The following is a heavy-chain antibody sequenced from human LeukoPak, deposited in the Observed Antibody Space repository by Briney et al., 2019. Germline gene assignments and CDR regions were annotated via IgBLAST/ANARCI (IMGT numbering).Heavy chain of an antibody. CDR2: IYYSGST. V-gene: IGHV4-59*01. D-gene: IGHD1-26*01. J-gene: IGHJ4*02. CDR1: GVPISSYY. Sequence: SETLSLTCTVSGVPISSYYWSWIRQPPGKGLEWIGYIYYSGSTTYNPSLKSRVTISVDTSKNQFSLKLSSVTAADTAVYYCAGLGATVCWGQGTLVTVSS. CDR3: AGLGATVC.